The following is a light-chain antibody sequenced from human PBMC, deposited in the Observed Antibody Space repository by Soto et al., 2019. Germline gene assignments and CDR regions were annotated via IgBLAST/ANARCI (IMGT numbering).Light chain of an antibody. V-gene: IGLV1-40*01. Sequence: QSVLTQPPSVSGAPGQRVTISCTGSRSNIGAGYDVHWYQQFPGTAPKLLIYGNTNRPSGVPDRFSGTKSGTSASLAITGLQVEDEADYYYQSYDSSLVVFGGGTKLTVL. CDR3: QSYDSSLVV. CDR1: RSNIGAGYD. J-gene: IGLJ2*01. CDR2: GNT.